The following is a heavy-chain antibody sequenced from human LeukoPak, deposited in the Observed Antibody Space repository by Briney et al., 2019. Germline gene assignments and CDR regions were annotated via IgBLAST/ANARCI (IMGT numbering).Heavy chain of an antibody. Sequence: GGSLRLSCAASGFTFSTYAMSWVRQAPGKGLEWVSAISGGGGSTYYADSVKGRFTISRDNSKNTLYLQMNSLRAEDTAVYYCARVREQAAGTNYFDYWGQGTLVTVSS. J-gene: IGHJ4*02. CDR1: GFTFSTYA. D-gene: IGHD6-13*01. CDR3: ARVREQAAGTNYFDY. CDR2: ISGGGGST. V-gene: IGHV3-23*01.